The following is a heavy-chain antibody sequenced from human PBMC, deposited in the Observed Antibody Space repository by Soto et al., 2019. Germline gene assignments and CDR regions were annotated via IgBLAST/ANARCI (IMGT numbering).Heavy chain of an antibody. J-gene: IGHJ4*02. V-gene: IGHV3-74*01. CDR1: GFTFSSYW. CDR2: INSDGSIT. Sequence: EVQLVESGGGLVQPGGSLRLSCAASGFTFSSYWMHWVRQAPGKGLVWVSRINSDGSITSYADSVKGRFTISRDNAKNTLYLQMNSLRAEDTAVYYCARDMDYYGSGSYYNYFDYWGQGTLVTVSS. D-gene: IGHD3-10*01. CDR3: ARDMDYYGSGSYYNYFDY.